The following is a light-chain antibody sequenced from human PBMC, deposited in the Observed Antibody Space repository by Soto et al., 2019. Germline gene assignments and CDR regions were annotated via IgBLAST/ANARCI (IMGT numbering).Light chain of an antibody. V-gene: IGKV1-33*01. J-gene: IGKJ3*01. CDR1: QDITTY. Sequence: DILMTQSPSSLSASVGDRVTITCQASQDITTYLNWYQQKPGKAPKLLIYDAFNLETVVSSGFSGSGSGTDYTFTISSLKPEDVATYYCRQYDDLPFPFGPGTKVDIK. CDR3: RQYDDLPFP. CDR2: DAF.